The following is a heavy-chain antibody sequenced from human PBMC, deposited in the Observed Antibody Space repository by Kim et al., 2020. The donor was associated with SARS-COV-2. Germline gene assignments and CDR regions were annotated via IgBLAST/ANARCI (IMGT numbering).Heavy chain of an antibody. CDR3: ARIGRRSQRWLQPFRDWYFDL. V-gene: IGHV4-59*13. D-gene: IGHD5-12*01. J-gene: IGHJ2*01. Sequence: SETLSLTCTVSGGSISSYYWSWIRQPPGKGLEWIGYIYYSGSTNYNPSLKSRVTISVDTSKNQFSLKLSSVTAADTAVYYCARIGRRSQRWLQPFRDWYFDLWGRGTLVTVSS. CDR2: IYYSGST. CDR1: GGSISSYY.